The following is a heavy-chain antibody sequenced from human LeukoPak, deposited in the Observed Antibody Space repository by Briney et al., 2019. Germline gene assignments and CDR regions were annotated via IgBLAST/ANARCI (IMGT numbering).Heavy chain of an antibody. CDR2: ISSSSSYI. CDR1: GFTFSSYS. J-gene: IGHJ3*02. CDR3: ARSITMIPGYGEEDAFDI. Sequence: PGGSLRLSCAASGFTFSSYSMNWVRQAPGKGLEWVSSISSSSSYIYYADSVKGRFTISRDNAKNSLYLQMNSLRAEDTAVYYCARSITMIPGYGEEDAFDIWGQGTMVTVSS. V-gene: IGHV3-21*01. D-gene: IGHD3-22*01.